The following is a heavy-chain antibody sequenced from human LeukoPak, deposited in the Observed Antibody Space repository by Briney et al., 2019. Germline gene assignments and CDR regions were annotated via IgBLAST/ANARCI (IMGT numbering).Heavy chain of an antibody. Sequence: PGGSLRLSCAASGFTFSSYAMSWVRQAPGKGLEWVSAISGSGGSTYYADSVKGRFTISRDNSKNTLYLQMNSLRAEDTAVYYCAKATCRVVPAGMCAFDIWGQGTMVTVSS. CDR2: ISGSGGST. CDR3: AKATCRVVPAGMCAFDI. V-gene: IGHV3-23*01. CDR1: GFTFSSYA. D-gene: IGHD2-2*01. J-gene: IGHJ3*02.